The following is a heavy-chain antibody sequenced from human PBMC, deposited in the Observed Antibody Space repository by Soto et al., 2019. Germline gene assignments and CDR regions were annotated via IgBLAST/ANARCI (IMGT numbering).Heavy chain of an antibody. V-gene: IGHV4-59*08. CDR1: GGSFSSYY. D-gene: IGHD1-1*01. J-gene: IGHJ4*02. CDR2: VSNSGNT. Sequence: SETLSLTCTVSGGSFSSYYWSWIRQPPGKGLEWVGFVSNSGNTNFNSSLRSRVAMSVDTSKNQVSLTLTSVTAADTAVYYCVRHIGGTTADYWGPGTLVTVSS. CDR3: VRHIGGTTADY.